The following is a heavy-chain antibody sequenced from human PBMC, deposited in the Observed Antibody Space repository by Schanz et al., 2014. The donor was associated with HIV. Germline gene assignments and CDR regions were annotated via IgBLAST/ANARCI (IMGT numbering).Heavy chain of an antibody. CDR3: ARDSQLFCSSTSCLFDC. Sequence: VQLSESGGGVVQPGRSLRLSCAASGFSFSNYGMHWVRQAPGKGLEWVAIISYDGTKSYHTDFAKGRFTISRDNSKNMVYLQMNSLRAEDTAVYYCARDSQLFCSSTSCLFDCWGQGTLVTVSS. V-gene: IGHV3-30*03. D-gene: IGHD2-2*01. CDR2: ISYDGTKS. J-gene: IGHJ4*02. CDR1: GFSFSNYG.